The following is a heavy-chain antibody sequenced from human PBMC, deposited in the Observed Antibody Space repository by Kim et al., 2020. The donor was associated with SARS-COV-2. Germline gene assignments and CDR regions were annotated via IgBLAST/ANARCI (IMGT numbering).Heavy chain of an antibody. Sequence: AQKFQGRVTMTRDTSISTAYMELSRLRSDDTAVYYCARDHYSNYGNWFDPWGQGTLVTVSS. CDR3: ARDHYSNYGNWFDP. J-gene: IGHJ5*02. V-gene: IGHV1-2*02. D-gene: IGHD4-4*01.